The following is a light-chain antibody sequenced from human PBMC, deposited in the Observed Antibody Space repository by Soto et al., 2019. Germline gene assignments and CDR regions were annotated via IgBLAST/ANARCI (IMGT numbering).Light chain of an antibody. CDR1: SGEVGRYNH. CDR3: ISYTGSSTSYV. CDR2: EVT. J-gene: IGLJ1*01. V-gene: IGLV2-14*01. Sequence: QSVLTQPASVSGSPGQSITISCAGTSGEVGRYNHVAWYQQHPGKVPKLIIYEVTKRPSGVSSRLSGSKSGNTDSLSISGLQAEDEADYYCISYTGSSTSYVFGTGTKVTVL.